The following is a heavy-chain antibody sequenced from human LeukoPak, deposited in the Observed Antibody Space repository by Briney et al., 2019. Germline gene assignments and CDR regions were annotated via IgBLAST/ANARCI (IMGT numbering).Heavy chain of an antibody. J-gene: IGHJ4*02. CDR3: GGGSGWYSPDY. CDR2: ITSDGSST. V-gene: IGHV3-74*01. D-gene: IGHD6-19*01. CDR1: GFTFSNAW. Sequence: GGSLRLSCAASGFTFSNAWMSWVRQAPGKGLVWVSRITSDGSSTNYADSVKGRFTISRDNAKDTLYLQMNSLKTEDTAVYYCGGGSGWYSPDYWGQGALVTVSS.